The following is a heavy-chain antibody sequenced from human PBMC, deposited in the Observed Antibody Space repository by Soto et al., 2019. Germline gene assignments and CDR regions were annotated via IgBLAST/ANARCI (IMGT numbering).Heavy chain of an antibody. V-gene: IGHV3-48*01. D-gene: IGHD3-16*01. CDR2: ISPSSSTI. J-gene: IGHJ4*02. CDR3: AVRGG. Sequence: GGSLRLSCAASGFTFSSYSMYWVRQAPGKGLEWVSYISPSSSTIYYADSVKGRFTISRDNAKNSLYLQMNSLRADDTAVYYCAVRGGWGQGTLVTVS. CDR1: GFTFSSYS.